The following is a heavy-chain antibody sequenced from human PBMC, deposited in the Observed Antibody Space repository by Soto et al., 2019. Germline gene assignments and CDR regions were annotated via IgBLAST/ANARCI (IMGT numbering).Heavy chain of an antibody. J-gene: IGHJ6*01. Sequence: GSLRLSCAASGFTFSSYAMSWVRQAPGKGLEWVAAISGSGGSTDYGDSMKGRFTISRDNSKSTLYLQMNSLRAEDTAVYYCARPLEQHQLGFGMDVWGQGSPVTVSS. V-gene: IGHV3-23*01. CDR2: ISGSGGST. CDR1: GFTFSSYA. CDR3: ARPLEQHQLGFGMDV. D-gene: IGHD6-13*01.